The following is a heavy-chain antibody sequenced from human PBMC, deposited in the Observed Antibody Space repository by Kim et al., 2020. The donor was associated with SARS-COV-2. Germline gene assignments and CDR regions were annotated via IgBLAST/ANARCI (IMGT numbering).Heavy chain of an antibody. CDR3: ARRCGYSGYDSRGYFDY. D-gene: IGHD5-12*01. CDR2: IIPIFGTA. J-gene: IGHJ4*02. V-gene: IGHV1-69*13. CDR1: GGTFSSYA. Sequence: SVKVSCKASGGTFSSYAISWVRQAPGQGLEWMGGIIPIFGTANYAQKFQGRVTITADESTSTAYMELGSLSSEDTAVYYCARRCGYSGYDSRGYFDYWGQGTLVTVSS.